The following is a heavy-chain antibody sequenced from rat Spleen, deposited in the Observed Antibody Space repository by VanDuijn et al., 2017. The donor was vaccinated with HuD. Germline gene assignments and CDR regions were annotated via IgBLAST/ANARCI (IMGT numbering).Heavy chain of an antibody. Sequence: EVRLVESDGGLVQPGGSLKLSCAASGFAFSDFFMAWVRQAPTKGLEWVASISYGDSSGHSATYYRDSVKGRFTISRDNAKSTLSLQVDSLRSEDTATYYCARRHYGYTDYFDYWGQGVMVTVSS. D-gene: IGHD1-9*01. CDR3: ARRHYGYTDYFDY. V-gene: IGHV5-25*01. CDR1: GFAFSDFF. CDR2: ISYGDSSGHSAT. J-gene: IGHJ2*01.